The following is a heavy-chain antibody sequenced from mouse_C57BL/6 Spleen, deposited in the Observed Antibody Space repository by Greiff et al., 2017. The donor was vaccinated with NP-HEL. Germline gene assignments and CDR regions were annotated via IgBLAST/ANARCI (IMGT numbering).Heavy chain of an antibody. CDR2: ISYDGSN. V-gene: IGHV3-6*01. D-gene: IGHD1-1*01. CDR1: GYSITSGYY. CDR3: AREITTVVADYAMDY. Sequence: EVQLQQSGPGLVKPSQSLSLTCSVTGYSITSGYYWNWIRQFPGNKLEWMGYISYDGSNNYNPSLKNRISITRDTSKNQFFLKLNSVTTEDTATYYCAREITTVVADYAMDYWGQGTSVTVSS. J-gene: IGHJ4*01.